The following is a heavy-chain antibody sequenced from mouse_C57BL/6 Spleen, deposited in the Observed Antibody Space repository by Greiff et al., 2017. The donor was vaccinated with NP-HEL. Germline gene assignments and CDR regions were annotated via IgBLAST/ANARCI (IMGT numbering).Heavy chain of an antibody. J-gene: IGHJ4*01. CDR1: GFSFNTYA. V-gene: IGHV10-1*01. Sequence: EVQLVESGGGLVQPKGSLKLSCAASGFSFNTYAMNWVRQAPGTGLEWVARIRSKSNNYASYYADSVKDRFTISRDDSESMLYLHMNNMKTEATAMYYCVREGYAMDYWGQGTSVTVSS. CDR3: VREGYAMDY. CDR2: IRSKSNNYAS.